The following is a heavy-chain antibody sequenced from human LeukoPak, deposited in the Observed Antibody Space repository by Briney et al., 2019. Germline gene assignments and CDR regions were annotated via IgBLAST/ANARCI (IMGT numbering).Heavy chain of an antibody. J-gene: IGHJ4*02. V-gene: IGHV4-59*01. CDR3: AKQGSGWTPWLD. CDR1: GGSISSYY. Sequence: SETLSLTCTVSGGSISSYYWSWIRQPPGKGLEWIGYISYSGSTNYNPSLKSRVTISIDTSQNQFSLKLSSVTAADTAVYFCAKQGSGWTPWLDWGQGTLVTVSS. CDR2: ISYSGST. D-gene: IGHD6-19*01.